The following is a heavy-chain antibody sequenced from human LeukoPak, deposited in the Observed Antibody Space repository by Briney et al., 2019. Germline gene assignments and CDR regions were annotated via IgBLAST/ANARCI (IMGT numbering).Heavy chain of an antibody. V-gene: IGHV4-4*07. CDR2: IYTSGST. D-gene: IGHD3-22*01. J-gene: IGHJ4*02. CDR3: ARVEYYDSSGPDYYFDY. Sequence: PSETLSLTCTVSGGSISSYYWSWIRQPAGKGLEWIGRIYTSGSTNYNPSLKSRVTMSVDTSKNQFSLKLSSVTAADTAVYYCARVEYYDSSGPDYYFDYWGQGTLVTVSS. CDR1: GGSISSYY.